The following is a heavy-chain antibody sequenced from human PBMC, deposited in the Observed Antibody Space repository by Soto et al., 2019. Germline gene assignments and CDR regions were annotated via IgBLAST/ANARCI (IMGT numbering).Heavy chain of an antibody. CDR1: GGSVSSGSYY. CDR2: IYYSGST. J-gene: IGHJ6*02. D-gene: IGHD3-9*01. CDR3: ARARLRYFDWLLSHYGMDV. Sequence: LSLTCTVSGGSVSSGSYYWSWIRQPPGKGLEWIGYIYYSGSTNYNPSLKSRVTISVDTSKNQFSLKLSSVTAADTAVYYCARARLRYFDWLLSHYGMDVWGQGTTVTVSS. V-gene: IGHV4-61*01.